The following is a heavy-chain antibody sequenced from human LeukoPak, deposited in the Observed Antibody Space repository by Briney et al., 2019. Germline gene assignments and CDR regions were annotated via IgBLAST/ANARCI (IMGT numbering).Heavy chain of an antibody. V-gene: IGHV1-8*01. CDR2: MNPNSGNT. J-gene: IGHJ5*02. Sequence: ASVKVSCKASGYTFTSYDINWVRQATGQGLEWMGWMNPNSGNTGYAQKFQGRVTMTRNTSISTAYMELSSLRSEDTAVYYCARGRYRYCSGGSCNWFDPWGQGTLVTVSS. D-gene: IGHD2-15*01. CDR3: ARGRYRYCSGGSCNWFDP. CDR1: GYTFTSYD.